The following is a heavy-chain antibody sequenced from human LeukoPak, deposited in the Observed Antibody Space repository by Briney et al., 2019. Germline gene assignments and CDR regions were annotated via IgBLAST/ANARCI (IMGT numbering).Heavy chain of an antibody. Sequence: ASVKVSCKASGYTFTSYGISWVRQAPGQGLEWMGWISAYNGNTNYAQKLQGRVTMTTDTSTSTAYMELRSLRSDDTAAYYCARDESIVGATTCFDYWGQGTLVTVSS. CDR3: ARDESIVGATTCFDY. V-gene: IGHV1-18*01. J-gene: IGHJ4*02. D-gene: IGHD1-26*01. CDR1: GYTFTSYG. CDR2: ISAYNGNT.